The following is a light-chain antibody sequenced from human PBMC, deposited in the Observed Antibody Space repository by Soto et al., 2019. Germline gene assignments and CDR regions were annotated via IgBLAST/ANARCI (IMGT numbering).Light chain of an antibody. CDR2: KAS. Sequence: DIQLTQSPPTLSASVGDRVTITCRASQSISSWLAWYQQKPGKAPKLLIYKASTLESGVPSRFSGSGSGTEFTLTINSLQPDDFATYYCQQYNSLFGQGTKVEIK. V-gene: IGKV1-5*03. J-gene: IGKJ1*01. CDR1: QSISSW. CDR3: QQYNSL.